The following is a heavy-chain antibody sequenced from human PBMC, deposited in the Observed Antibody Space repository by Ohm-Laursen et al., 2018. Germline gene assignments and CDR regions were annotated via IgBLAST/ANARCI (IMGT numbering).Heavy chain of an antibody. Sequence: SLRLSCAASGFPFSGYSMNWVRQAPGKGLEWISYISHASSHIYYADSVKGRFTISRDNARNSVYLEMSSLRADDTAVYYCARFDYWGQGTLVTVSS. CDR1: GFPFSGYS. J-gene: IGHJ4*02. CDR2: ISHASSHI. V-gene: IGHV3-48*01. CDR3: ARFDY.